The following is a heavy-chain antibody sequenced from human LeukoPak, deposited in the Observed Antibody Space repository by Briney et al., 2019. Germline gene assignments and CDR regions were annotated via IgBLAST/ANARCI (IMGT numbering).Heavy chain of an antibody. D-gene: IGHD3-22*01. Sequence: PGGPLRLSCAASGFTFDDYAMHWVRQAPGKGLEWVSGISWNSGSIGYADSVKGRFTISRDNAKNSLYLQMNSLRAEDTALYYCAKDMGSGYAYFDYWGQGTLVTVSS. V-gene: IGHV3-9*01. CDR1: GFTFDDYA. CDR3: AKDMGSGYAYFDY. CDR2: ISWNSGSI. J-gene: IGHJ4*02.